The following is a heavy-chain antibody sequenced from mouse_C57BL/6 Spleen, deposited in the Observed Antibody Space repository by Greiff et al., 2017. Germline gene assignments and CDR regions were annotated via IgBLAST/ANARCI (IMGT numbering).Heavy chain of an antibody. CDR3: ARSWAYYAMDY. D-gene: IGHD4-1*01. CDR1: GFTFSDYG. J-gene: IGHJ4*01. CDR2: ISSGSSTI. Sequence: EVKVVESGGGLVKPGGSLKLSCAASGFTFSDYGMHWVRQAPEKGLEWVAYISSGSSTIYYADTVKGRFTISRDNAKNTLFLQMTSLRSEDTAMYYCARSWAYYAMDYWGQGTSVTVSS. V-gene: IGHV5-17*01.